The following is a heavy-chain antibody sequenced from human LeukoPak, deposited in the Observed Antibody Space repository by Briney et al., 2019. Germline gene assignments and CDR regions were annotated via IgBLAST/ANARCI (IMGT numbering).Heavy chain of an antibody. CDR2: ISASGVMT. J-gene: IGHJ4*02. D-gene: IGHD1-26*01. CDR3: AKDRSIGTYYPFDH. CDR1: GFTFTDYA. V-gene: IGHV3-23*01. Sequence: GGSLRLSCAASGFTFTDYAMTWVRQAPGKGLEWVSSISASGVMTYYADSVKGRFTVSRDNSKNSLYLQMNSLTAADTAVYYCAKDRSIGTYYPFDHWGQGTLVTVSS.